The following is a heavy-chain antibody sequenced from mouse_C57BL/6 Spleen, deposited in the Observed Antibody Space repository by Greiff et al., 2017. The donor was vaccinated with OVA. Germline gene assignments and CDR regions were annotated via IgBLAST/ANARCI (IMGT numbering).Heavy chain of an antibody. CDR3: ARDQLAF. CDR2: ISYDGSN. CDR1: GYSITSGYY. J-gene: IGHJ4*01. D-gene: IGHD6-1*01. V-gene: IGHV3-6*01. Sequence: VQLKQSGPGLVKPSQSLSLTCSVTGYSITSGYYWNWIRQFPGNKLEWMGYISYDGSNNYNPSLQNRISITRDTSKNQFFLKLNSVTTEDTATYYCARDQLAFWGQGTSVTVSS.